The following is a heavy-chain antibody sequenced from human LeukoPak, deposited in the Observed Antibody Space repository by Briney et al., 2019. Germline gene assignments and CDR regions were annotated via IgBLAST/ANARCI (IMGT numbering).Heavy chain of an antibody. D-gene: IGHD1-26*01. CDR2: INHSGST. CDR1: GGSFSGYC. V-gene: IGHV4-34*01. CDR3: ARGQTIVGATGDF. Sequence: SETLSLTCAVYGGSFSGYCWSWIRQPPEKGLEWIGEINHSGSTNYNPSLKSRVTISVDTSKNQFSLKLSSVTAADTAVYYCARGQTIVGATGDFWGQGTLVTVSS. J-gene: IGHJ4*02.